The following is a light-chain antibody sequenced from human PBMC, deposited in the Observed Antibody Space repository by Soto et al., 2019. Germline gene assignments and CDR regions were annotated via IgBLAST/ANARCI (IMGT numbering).Light chain of an antibody. CDR1: QSVSSSY. J-gene: IGKJ4*01. V-gene: IGKV3-20*01. CDR2: GAS. CDR3: HQYDSSPLT. Sequence: EIVLTQSPGTLSLSPVKRATLSCRASQSVSSSYLAWYQQKPGQAPRLLIYGASSRATGIPDRFSGSGSGTDFTLTISRLEPEDFAVYYCHQYDSSPLTFGGGTKVEIK.